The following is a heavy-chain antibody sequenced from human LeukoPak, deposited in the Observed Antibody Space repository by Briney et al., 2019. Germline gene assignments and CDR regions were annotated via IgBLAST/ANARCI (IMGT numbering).Heavy chain of an antibody. D-gene: IGHD6-19*01. CDR2: TYYKYKWYN. J-gene: IGHJ5*01. CDR3: ARDAAFGYSSGWFDY. CDR1: GDSVSSNSVA. V-gene: IGHV6-1*01. Sequence: SQTLSLTCAISGDSVSSNSVAWNWIRQSPSKGLEWLGRTYYKYKWYNDYAVSVKSRISIKPDTSKNQFSLQLNSVTPEDTAAYYCARDAAFGYSSGWFDYWGQGTLVTVSS.